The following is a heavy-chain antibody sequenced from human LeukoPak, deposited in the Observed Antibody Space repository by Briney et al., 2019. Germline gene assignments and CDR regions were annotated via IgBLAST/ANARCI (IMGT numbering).Heavy chain of an antibody. Sequence: ASVKVSCKARGDTFTIYYMHWVRQAPGQGLEWMGIINPSGETTAYAQNLQGRLTMTRDTSTSTVYMELSSLRSEDTAVYYCAREKAYAFDVWGQGTVVTLSS. V-gene: IGHV1-46*01. CDR1: GDTFTIYY. CDR2: INPSGETT. J-gene: IGHJ3*01. CDR3: AREKAYAFDV.